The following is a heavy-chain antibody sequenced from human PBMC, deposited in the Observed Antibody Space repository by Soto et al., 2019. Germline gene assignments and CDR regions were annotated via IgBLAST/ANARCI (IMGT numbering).Heavy chain of an antibody. J-gene: IGHJ4*02. D-gene: IGHD6-13*01. Sequence: EVPRVESGGGLVQPGGSLRLSCEAAGFTFSSYWMSWVRQAPGKGLEWVANIKQDGSEKYYVDTVKGRFTIYRDNAKNSLYLQMNSLRAEDTAVYYCASPLGYSTSWQYYFDYWCQGTLVTVS. CDR1: GFTFSSYW. CDR2: IKQDGSEK. CDR3: ASPLGYSTSWQYYFDY. V-gene: IGHV3-7*03.